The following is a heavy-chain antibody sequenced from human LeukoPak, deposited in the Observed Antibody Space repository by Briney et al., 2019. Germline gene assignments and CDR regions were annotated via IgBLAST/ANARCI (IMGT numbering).Heavy chain of an antibody. J-gene: IGHJ6*03. CDR2: IYYSGST. CDR1: GGSISSHY. Sequence: SETLSLTCTVSGGSISSHYWSWIRQPPGKGLEWIGYIYYSGSTNYNPSLKSRVTISVDTSKNQFSLKLSSVTAADTAVYYCARVKQLVGDYYYYYYYMDVWGKGTTVTVSS. V-gene: IGHV4-59*11. D-gene: IGHD6-6*01. CDR3: ARVKQLVGDYYYYYYYMDV.